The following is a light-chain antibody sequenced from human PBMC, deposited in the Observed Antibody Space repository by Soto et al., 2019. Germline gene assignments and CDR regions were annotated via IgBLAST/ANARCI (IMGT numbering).Light chain of an antibody. Sequence: QSVLTQPASVSGSPGQSITISCTGTSSDVGGYNYVSWYQQHPGKAPKLMIYEVSNRPSGVSNRFSGSKSGNTASLTISGLQTEEEADYYCSSFTSINTWVFGGGTKVTVL. V-gene: IGLV2-14*01. CDR2: EVS. CDR3: SSFTSINTWV. J-gene: IGLJ3*02. CDR1: SSDVGGYNY.